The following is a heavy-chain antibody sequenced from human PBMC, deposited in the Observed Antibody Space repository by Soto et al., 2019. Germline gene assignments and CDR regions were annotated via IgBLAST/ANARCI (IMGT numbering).Heavy chain of an antibody. Sequence: SETLSLTCTVSGGSISSYYWSWIRQPPGKGLEWIGYICYSRSTNYNPSLKSRVTISVDTSKNQVSLKLTSVTAADTAVYYCAGTLIRGVSFDYWGQGTLVTVSS. J-gene: IGHJ4*02. V-gene: IGHV4-59*01. CDR2: ICYSRST. D-gene: IGHD3-10*01. CDR1: GGSISSYY. CDR3: AGTLIRGVSFDY.